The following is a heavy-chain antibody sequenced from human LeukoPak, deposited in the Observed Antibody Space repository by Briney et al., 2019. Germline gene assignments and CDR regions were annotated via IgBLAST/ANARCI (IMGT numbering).Heavy chain of an antibody. J-gene: IGHJ4*02. CDR2: ISSSSSYI. Sequence: GGSLRLSCAASGFTFSSYSMNWFRQAPGKGLEWVSSISSSSSYIYYADSVKGRFTISSANAKNTLYLQMNSLRAEDTPVYYCARDEAHYDGSGYAHAGPDYWGQGTLVTLSS. CDR3: ARDEAHYDGSGYAHAGPDY. V-gene: IGHV3-21*01. D-gene: IGHD3-22*01. CDR1: GFTFSSYS.